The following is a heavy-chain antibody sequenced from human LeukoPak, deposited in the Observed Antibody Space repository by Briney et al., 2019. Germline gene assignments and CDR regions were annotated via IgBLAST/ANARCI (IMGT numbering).Heavy chain of an antibody. J-gene: IGHJ4*02. CDR3: AKDPFVFESGSYLIDY. D-gene: IGHD1-26*01. Sequence: PGGSLRLSCAASGFTFSSYAMSWVRQGPGKGLEWVSGISMTGASTYYTDSVKGRFTISRDNSKKTPYLQMNSLRAEDTAVYYCAKDPFVFESGSYLIDYWGQGTLVTVSS. CDR2: ISMTGAST. V-gene: IGHV3-23*01. CDR1: GFTFSSYA.